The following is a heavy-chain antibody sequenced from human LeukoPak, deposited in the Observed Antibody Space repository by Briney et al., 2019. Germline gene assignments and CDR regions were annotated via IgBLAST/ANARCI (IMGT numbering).Heavy chain of an antibody. CDR1: GFTFNTYT. V-gene: IGHV3-21*04. CDR3: AKGEYSYGYANWFDP. CDR2: ISSSNSYI. Sequence: PGGSLRLSCAASGFTFNTYTMSWVRQAPGKGLEWVSSISSSNSYIYYADSVKGRFTISRDNSRNTLYLQMNSLRAEDTAVYYCAKGEYSYGYANWFDPWGQGTLVTVSS. J-gene: IGHJ5*01. D-gene: IGHD5-18*01.